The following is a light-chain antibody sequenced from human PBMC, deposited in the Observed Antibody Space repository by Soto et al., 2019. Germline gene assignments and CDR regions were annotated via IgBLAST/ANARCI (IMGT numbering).Light chain of an antibody. V-gene: IGKV3-20*01. CDR1: QSVSSSY. CDR3: QQYGSSPPRYT. J-gene: IGKJ2*01. CDR2: GAS. Sequence: EIVLTQSPGTLSLSPGERATLTCRASQSVSSSYLAWYQQKPGQAPRLLIYGASSRPTGIPDRFSGSGSGTGFTLTISRLEPEDFAVYYCQQYGSSPPRYTFGQGTKLEIK.